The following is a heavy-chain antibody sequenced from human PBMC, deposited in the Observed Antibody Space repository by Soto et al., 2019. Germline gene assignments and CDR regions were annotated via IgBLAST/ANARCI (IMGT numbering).Heavy chain of an antibody. V-gene: IGHV1-3*01. CDR1: GYTFTSYA. CDR3: AKGGYNYGFLFDC. J-gene: IGHJ4*02. CDR2: INAGNGNT. Sequence: GASVKVSCKASGYTFTSYAMHWVRQAPGQRLEWMGWINAGNGNTKYSQKFQGRVTITRDTSASTAYMELNSLRAEDTAVYYCAKGGYNYGFLFDCWGQGTLVTVSS. D-gene: IGHD5-18*01.